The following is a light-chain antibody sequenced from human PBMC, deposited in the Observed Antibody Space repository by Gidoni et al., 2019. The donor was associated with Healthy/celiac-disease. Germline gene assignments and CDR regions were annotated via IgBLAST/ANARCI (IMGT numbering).Light chain of an antibody. J-gene: IGKJ4*01. Sequence: IQMTQSHSSLSASVGDKVTITCQASQDISNYLNWSQQKPGKAPKLLIYEASNLETGVPSRFSGSGSETDFTFTISSLQPEDISTYYCQQYDNRPPARTCGGGTKVEIK. V-gene: IGKV1-33*01. CDR2: EAS. CDR3: QQYDNRPPART. CDR1: QDISNY.